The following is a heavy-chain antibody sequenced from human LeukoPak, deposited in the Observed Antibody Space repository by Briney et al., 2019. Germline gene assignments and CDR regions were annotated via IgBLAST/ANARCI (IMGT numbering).Heavy chain of an antibody. CDR3: ASIKVAVAGSGA. D-gene: IGHD6-19*01. Sequence: GGSLRLSCAASGFTVSSNYMSWVRQVPGKGLEWVSVIYSGGSTYYADSVKGRFTISRDNSKNTLYLQMNSLRAEDTAVYYCASIKVAVAGSGAWGQGTLVTVSS. CDR1: GFTVSSNY. J-gene: IGHJ4*02. CDR2: IYSGGST. V-gene: IGHV3-53*01.